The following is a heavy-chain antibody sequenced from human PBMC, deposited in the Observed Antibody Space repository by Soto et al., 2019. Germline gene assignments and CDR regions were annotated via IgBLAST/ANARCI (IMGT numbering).Heavy chain of an antibody. CDR1: GFSFKNYG. J-gene: IGHJ4*02. CDR2: IIGNGDTA. D-gene: IGHD4-17*01. CDR3: AKDYDYGDSLPYDY. V-gene: IGHV3-23*01. Sequence: DVQLLEAGGGLVQPGGSLRLSCAASGFSFKNYGMSWVRQAPGKGLEWLSAIIGNGDTAYYADSVRGRFIISRDNSQNTLYLQLNDLGAEDTAMYYCAKDYDYGDSLPYDYWGQGTLVTVSS.